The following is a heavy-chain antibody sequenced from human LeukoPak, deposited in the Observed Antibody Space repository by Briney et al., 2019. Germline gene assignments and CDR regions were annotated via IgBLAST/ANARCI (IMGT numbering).Heavy chain of an antibody. Sequence: SETLSLTCAVYGGSFSGYYWSWIRQPPGKGLEWIGEINHSGSTNYNPSLKSRVTISVDTSKNQFSLKLSSVTAADTAVYYCARAVGAVAGTPEYYFDYWGQGTLVTVSS. CDR1: GGSFSGYY. V-gene: IGHV4-34*01. CDR3: ARAVGAVAGTPEYYFDY. D-gene: IGHD6-19*01. J-gene: IGHJ4*02. CDR2: INHSGST.